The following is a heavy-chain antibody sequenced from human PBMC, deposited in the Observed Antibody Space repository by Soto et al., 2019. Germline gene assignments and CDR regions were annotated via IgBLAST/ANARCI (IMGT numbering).Heavy chain of an antibody. CDR1: GFTFSSYS. J-gene: IGHJ6*03. CDR3: ASDEYQLHSTQYYYYYMDV. Sequence: EVQLVESGGGLVKPGGSLRLSCAASGFTFSSYSMNWFRQAPGKGLEWVSSISSSSSYIYYADSVKGRFTISRDNAKNSLYLQMNSLRAEDTAVYYCASDEYQLHSTQYYYYYMDVWGKGTTVTVSS. CDR2: ISSSSSYI. D-gene: IGHD2-2*01. V-gene: IGHV3-21*01.